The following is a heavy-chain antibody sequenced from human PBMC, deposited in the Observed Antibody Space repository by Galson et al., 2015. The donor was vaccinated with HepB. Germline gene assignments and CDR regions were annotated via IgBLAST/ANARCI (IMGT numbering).Heavy chain of an antibody. CDR3: ARDGKIFFEYGDNVGRNFDL. D-gene: IGHD4-23*01. V-gene: IGHV3-33*01. CDR2: IWYDGTNK. Sequence: SLRLSCAASEFTFSTYGMHWVRQAPGKGLEWVAVIWYDGTNKYYADSVKGRFTISRDNSKNTLYLQMNSLRAEDTAVYYCARDGKIFFEYGDNVGRNFDLWGLGSLVIVSS. J-gene: IGHJ2*01. CDR1: EFTFSTYG.